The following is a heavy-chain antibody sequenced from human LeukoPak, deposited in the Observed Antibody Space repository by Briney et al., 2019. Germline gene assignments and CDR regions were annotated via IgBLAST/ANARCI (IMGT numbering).Heavy chain of an antibody. CDR3: AKVAGPHYDSSGYYLLPPYYFDY. CDR1: GFTFSSYW. J-gene: IGHJ4*02. D-gene: IGHD3-22*01. V-gene: IGHV3-23*01. Sequence: PGGSLRLSCEVSGFTFSSYWMHWVRQAPGKGLVWVSAISGSGGSTYYADSVKGRFTISRDNSKNTLYPQMNSLRAEDTAVYYCAKVAGPHYDSSGYYLLPPYYFDYWGQGTLVTVSS. CDR2: ISGSGGST.